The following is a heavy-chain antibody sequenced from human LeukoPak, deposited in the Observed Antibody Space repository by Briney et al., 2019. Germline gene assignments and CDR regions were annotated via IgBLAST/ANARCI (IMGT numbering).Heavy chain of an antibody. CDR3: ARLAGAATDPFDY. CDR2: IYYSGST. V-gene: IGHV4-39*01. J-gene: IGHJ4*02. D-gene: IGHD1-26*01. Sequence: SKTLSLNCTVSGGSISSSTYYWGWIRQPPGKGQEWIGSIYYSGSTYYNPSLKRRVTISIDTTKNQFSLKVSSVTAADTAVYYCARLAGAATDPFDYWGQGTLVTVSS. CDR1: GGSISSSTYY.